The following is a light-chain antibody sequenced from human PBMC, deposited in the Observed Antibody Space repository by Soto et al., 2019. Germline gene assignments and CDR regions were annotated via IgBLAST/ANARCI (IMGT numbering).Light chain of an antibody. CDR1: SSDVGGYDY. Sequence: QSALTQPASVSGSPGQSITISCTGTSSDVGGYDYVSWYQQHPGKAPKLILFGVSNRPSGISHRFSGSKSGNTASLTISGLQADDAADYYCSSSGGRNTLIFGGGTKLTVL. J-gene: IGLJ2*01. CDR3: SSSGGRNTLI. CDR2: GVS. V-gene: IGLV2-14*01.